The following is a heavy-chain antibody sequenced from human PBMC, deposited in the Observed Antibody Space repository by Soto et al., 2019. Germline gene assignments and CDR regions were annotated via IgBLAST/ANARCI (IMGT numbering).Heavy chain of an antibody. CDR3: ARDGSSGYYYFDY. V-gene: IGHV4-59*01. Sequence: QVQLQELSPGLVKPSETLSLTCTVSGGSISSYYWSWIRQPPGKGLEWIAYIYYSGSTNYNPSLKSRVTISIDTSKNQFSLKLSSVTAADTAVYYCARDGSSGYYYFDYWGLGTLVTVSS. CDR2: IYYSGST. CDR1: GGSISSYY. D-gene: IGHD3-22*01. J-gene: IGHJ4*02.